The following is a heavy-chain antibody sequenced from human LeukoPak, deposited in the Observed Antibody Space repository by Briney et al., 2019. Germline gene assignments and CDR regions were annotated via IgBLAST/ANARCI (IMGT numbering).Heavy chain of an antibody. CDR1: GITLSNYG. CDR2: LSGSGGGT. Sequence: GGSLRLSCAVSGITLSNYGMSWVRQAPGKGLEWGVGLSGSGGGTNYADSVQGRFTISRDNPKNTLYLQMNSLRAEDTAVYFCAKRGVVIRVFLVGFHKEAYYFDSWGQGALVTVSS. D-gene: IGHD3-10*01. J-gene: IGHJ4*02. CDR3: AKRGVVIRVFLVGFHKEAYYFDS. V-gene: IGHV3-23*01.